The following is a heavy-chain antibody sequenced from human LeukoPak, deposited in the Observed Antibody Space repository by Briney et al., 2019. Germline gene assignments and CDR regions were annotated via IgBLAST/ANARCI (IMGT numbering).Heavy chain of an antibody. D-gene: IGHD3-16*02. CDR2: IRSDGINT. CDR1: GFTFSRSA. CDR3: AKDWCPSCPVWGSYRYPAGAFDI. J-gene: IGHJ3*02. Sequence: PGGSLRLSCAASGFTFSRSAMHWVRQAPGKGLEWVAFIRSDGINTYYADSVKGRLTISRDNSKNTLYLQMNSLRAEDTAVYYCAKDWCPSCPVWGSYRYPAGAFDIWGQGTMVTVSS. V-gene: IGHV3-30*02.